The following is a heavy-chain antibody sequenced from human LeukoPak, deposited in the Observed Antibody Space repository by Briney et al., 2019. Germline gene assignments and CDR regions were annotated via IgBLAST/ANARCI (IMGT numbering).Heavy chain of an antibody. CDR2: IYSGGST. D-gene: IGHD5-12*01. CDR1: GFTFSSYW. Sequence: PGGSLRLSCAASGFTFSSYWTHWVRQAPGKGLEWVSVIYSGGSTYYADSVKGRFTISRDNSKNTLYLQMNSLRAEDTAVYYCARTGGYSGYDWGPRRGNDYWGQGTLVTVSS. J-gene: IGHJ4*02. CDR3: ARTGGYSGYDWGPRRGNDY. V-gene: IGHV3-66*01.